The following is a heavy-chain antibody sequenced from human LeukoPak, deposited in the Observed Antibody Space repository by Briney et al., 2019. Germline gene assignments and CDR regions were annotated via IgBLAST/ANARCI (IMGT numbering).Heavy chain of an antibody. CDR3: ARGQGPPHRTRITMVRGPTHSPYGMDV. D-gene: IGHD3-10*01. Sequence: SETLSLTCAVYGGSFSGYYWSWIRQPPGKGLEWIGEINHSGSTNYNPSLKSRVTISVDTSKNQFSLKLSSVTAADTAVYYCARGQGPPHRTRITMVRGPTHSPYGMDVWGQGTTVTVTS. CDR2: INHSGST. CDR1: GGSFSGYY. J-gene: IGHJ6*02. V-gene: IGHV4-34*01.